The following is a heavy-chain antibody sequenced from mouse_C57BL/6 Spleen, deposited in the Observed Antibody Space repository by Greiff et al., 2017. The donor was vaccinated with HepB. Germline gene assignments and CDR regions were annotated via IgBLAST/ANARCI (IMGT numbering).Heavy chain of an antibody. CDR1: GYTFTSYG. D-gene: IGHD1-1*01. J-gene: IGHJ2*01. Sequence: QVQLQQSGAELARPGASVKLSCKASGYTFTSYGISWVKQRTGQGLEWIGEIYPRSGNTYYNEKFKGKATLTADKSSSTAYMELRSLTSEDSAVYFCARERVITTVEYYFDYWGQGTTLTVSS. V-gene: IGHV1-81*01. CDR2: IYPRSGNT. CDR3: ARERVITTVEYYFDY.